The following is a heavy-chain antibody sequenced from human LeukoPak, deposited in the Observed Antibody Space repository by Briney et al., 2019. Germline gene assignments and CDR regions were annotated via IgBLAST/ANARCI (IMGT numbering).Heavy chain of an antibody. D-gene: IGHD1-1*01. CDR3: ARVLTLRTGHFDY. CDR1: GYTFTGYY. Sequence: ASVNVSCKASGYTFTGYYVHWVRQAPGQGLEWMGWINPNSGGTNYAQKFQGRVNMTRDTSISPAYMELSRLRSDDTAVYYCARVLTLRTGHFDYWGQGTLVTVSS. J-gene: IGHJ4*02. V-gene: IGHV1-2*02. CDR2: INPNSGGT.